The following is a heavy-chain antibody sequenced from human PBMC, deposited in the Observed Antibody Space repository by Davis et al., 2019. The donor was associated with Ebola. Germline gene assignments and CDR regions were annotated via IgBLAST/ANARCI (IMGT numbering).Heavy chain of an antibody. CDR3: ARDRGDSSGYYYFDY. Sequence: GESLKTPCAASGFTFSSYSMNWVRQAPGKGLEWVSSISSSSSYIYYADSVKGRFTISRDNAKNSLYLQMNSLRAEDTAVYYCARDRGDSSGYYYFDYWGQGTLVTVSS. V-gene: IGHV3-21*01. J-gene: IGHJ4*02. D-gene: IGHD3-22*01. CDR1: GFTFSSYS. CDR2: ISSSSSYI.